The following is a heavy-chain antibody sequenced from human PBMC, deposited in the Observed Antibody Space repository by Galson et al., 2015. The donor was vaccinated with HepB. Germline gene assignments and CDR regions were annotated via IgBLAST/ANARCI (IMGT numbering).Heavy chain of an antibody. D-gene: IGHD2-8*01. CDR3: ARDNGP. V-gene: IGHV3-7*03. CDR1: RFTFSNYW. J-gene: IGHJ5*02. CDR2: IKEDGSEK. Sequence: SLRLSGAASRFTFSNYWLSGVRQAPGKGLEWVANIKEDGSEKNYVDSVKGRFTISRDNAKNSLSLQKNSLRAEDTALYYCARDNGPWGQGTLVTVSS.